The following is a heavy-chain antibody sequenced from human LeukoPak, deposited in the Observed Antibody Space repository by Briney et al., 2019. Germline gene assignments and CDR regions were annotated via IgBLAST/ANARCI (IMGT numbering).Heavy chain of an antibody. CDR1: GGTFSSYA. CDR2: IIPIFGTA. V-gene: IGHV1-69*05. Sequence: ASVKVSCKASGGTFSSYAISWVRQAPGQGLEWMGGIIPIFGTANYAQKFQGRVTITTDESTSTAYMELSSLRSEDTAVYYCARSKGQWVVGANDAFDIWGQGTMVTVSS. D-gene: IGHD1-26*01. CDR3: ARSKGQWVVGANDAFDI. J-gene: IGHJ3*02.